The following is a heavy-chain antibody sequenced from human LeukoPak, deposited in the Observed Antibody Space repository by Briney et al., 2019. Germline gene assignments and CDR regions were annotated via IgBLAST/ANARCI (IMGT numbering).Heavy chain of an antibody. CDR2: ISSSSSYI. V-gene: IGHV3-21*01. CDR1: GFTFSSYS. J-gene: IGHJ3*02. D-gene: IGHD3-22*01. CDR3: ATGRYYYDSSGWI. Sequence: GGSLRLSCAASGFTFSSYSINWVRQAPGKGLEWVSSISSSSSYIYYADSVKGRFTISRDNAKNSLYLQMNSLRAEDTAVYYCATGRYYYDSSGWIWGQGTMVTVSS.